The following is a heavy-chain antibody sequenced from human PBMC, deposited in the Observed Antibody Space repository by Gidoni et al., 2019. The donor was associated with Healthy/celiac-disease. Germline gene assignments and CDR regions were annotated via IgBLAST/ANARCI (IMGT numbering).Heavy chain of an antibody. CDR1: GFTFDDYG. CDR2: INWNGGST. J-gene: IGHJ3*02. D-gene: IGHD4-17*01. V-gene: IGHV3-20*04. Sequence: EVQLVASGGGVVRPGGSMRLSCAASGFTFDDYGMSWVRQAPGKGLEWVSGINWNGGSTGYADSVKGRFTISRDNAKNSLYLQMNSLRAEDTALYYCARDRTYGDYAGGAFDIWGQGTMVTVSS. CDR3: ARDRTYGDYAGGAFDI.